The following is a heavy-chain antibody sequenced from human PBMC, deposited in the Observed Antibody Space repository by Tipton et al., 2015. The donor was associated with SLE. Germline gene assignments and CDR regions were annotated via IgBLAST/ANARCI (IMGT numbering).Heavy chain of an antibody. V-gene: IGHV1-2*02. Sequence: QSGAEVKMPGASVKVSCKASGYAFTGYYVHWVRQAPGQGLEWMGWIKPNSGDTKYAQKFQGRVTMTTDTSTSTAYMELRSLRSDDTAVYYCVLSSVAATQAYWGQGTLVTVSS. J-gene: IGHJ4*02. CDR1: GYAFTGYY. D-gene: IGHD6-13*01. CDR3: VLSSVAATQAY. CDR2: IKPNSGDT.